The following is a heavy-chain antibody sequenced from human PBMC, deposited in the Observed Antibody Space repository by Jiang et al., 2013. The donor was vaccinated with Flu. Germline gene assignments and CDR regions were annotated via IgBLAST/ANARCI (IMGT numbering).Heavy chain of an antibody. Sequence: SLDISCKGSGYIFANYWIGWVRQMPGKGLEWMGIIYPSDSDTKYSPSFQGQVSMSADKSINTAYLQWSSLKASDTAIYYCARGSGSPDSYYYYGMDVWGQGTTVTVSS. CDR2: IYPSDSDT. D-gene: IGHD6-13*01. V-gene: IGHV5-51*01. J-gene: IGHJ6*02. CDR3: ARGSGSPDSYYYYGMDV. CDR1: GYIFANYW.